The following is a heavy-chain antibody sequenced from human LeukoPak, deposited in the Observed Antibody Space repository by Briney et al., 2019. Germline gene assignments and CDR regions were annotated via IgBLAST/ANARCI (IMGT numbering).Heavy chain of an antibody. CDR2: ISSNGGST. J-gene: IGHJ4*02. CDR3: ARVRDFWSGGGDY. CDR1: GFTFSNYA. V-gene: IGHV3-64*01. Sequence: GGSLRLSCAASGFTFSNYAMHWVRQAPGKGLEYVSAISSNGGSTYYASSLKGRFTISRDNSKNTLFLQMGSLRADDMAVYYCARVRDFWSGGGDYWGQGTLVTVSS. D-gene: IGHD3-3*01.